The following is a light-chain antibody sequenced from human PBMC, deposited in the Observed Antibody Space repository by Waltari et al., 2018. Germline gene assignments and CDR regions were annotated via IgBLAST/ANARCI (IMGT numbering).Light chain of an antibody. J-gene: IGKJ1*01. V-gene: IGKV2-28*01. CDR3: MQSLQALWT. Sequence: DIVVTQSPLSLPVTPGEPASISCRSSQSLLHSNGYNYLDWYLQKPGQSPQLLIYLGSNRASGVPDRFSGTGSGTDFTLKINRVQAEDVGVYYCMQSLQALWTFGQGTKVDIK. CDR1: QSLLHSNGYNY. CDR2: LGS.